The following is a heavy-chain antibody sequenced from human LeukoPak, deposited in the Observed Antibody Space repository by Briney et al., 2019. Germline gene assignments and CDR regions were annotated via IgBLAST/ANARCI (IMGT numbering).Heavy chain of an antibody. V-gene: IGHV3-74*01. CDR3: ARSDYFDY. Sequence: PGGSLRLSCAASGFTFSSYWMHWVRQAPGKGLVWVSRIRGDGTITSYADSVKGRLTVSRDNAKTTLFLQMDSLRDEDTAVYYCARSDYFDYWGQGTPVTVSS. J-gene: IGHJ4*02. CDR1: GFTFSSYW. CDR2: IRGDGTIT.